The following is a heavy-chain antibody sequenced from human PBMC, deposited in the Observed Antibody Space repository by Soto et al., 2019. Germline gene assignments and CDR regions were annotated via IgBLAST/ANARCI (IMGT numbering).Heavy chain of an antibody. D-gene: IGHD6-19*01. CDR1: GFTVSSNY. J-gene: IGHJ4*02. V-gene: IGHV3-66*01. CDR2: IYSGGST. CDR3: ASKVRSGWYHN. Sequence: PGGSLRLSCAASGFTVSSNYMSRVRQAPGKGLEWVSVIYSGGSTYYADSVKGRFTISRDNSKNTLYLQMNSLRAEDTAVYYCASKVRSGWYHNWGQGTLVTVSS.